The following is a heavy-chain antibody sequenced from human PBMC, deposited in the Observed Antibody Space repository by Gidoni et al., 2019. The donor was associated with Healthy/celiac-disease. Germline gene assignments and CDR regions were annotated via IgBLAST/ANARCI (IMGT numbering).Heavy chain of an antibody. CDR3: ARWPRGYNWFDP. V-gene: IGHV4-39*01. J-gene: IGHJ5*02. CDR2: IYCTVNT. CDR1: GGSVSSSRYY. Sequence: QLQLQESGPGLVTPSETLSLTCTVSGGSVSSSRYYWGWIRQPPGKGLEWIGSIYCTVNTYYNPSLKSRVTISVDTSKNQFSLKLSSVTAADTAVYYCARWPRGYNWFDPWGQGTLVTVSS. D-gene: IGHD3-10*01.